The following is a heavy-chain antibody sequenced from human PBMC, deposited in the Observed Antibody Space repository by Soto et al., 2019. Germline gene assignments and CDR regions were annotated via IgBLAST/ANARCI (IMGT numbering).Heavy chain of an antibody. D-gene: IGHD6-6*01. CDR2: VSSSGGTT. V-gene: IGHV3-23*01. CDR1: GFTFSSYG. Sequence: PGGSLRLSCAASGFTFSSYGMSWVRQAPGKGLEWVSAVSSSGGTTYYAGSVKGRFTISRDNSKNTLYLQMNSLRAEDTAVYYCPKAPQYSSSSAWFDPWGQGTLVTVSS. J-gene: IGHJ5*02. CDR3: PKAPQYSSSSAWFDP.